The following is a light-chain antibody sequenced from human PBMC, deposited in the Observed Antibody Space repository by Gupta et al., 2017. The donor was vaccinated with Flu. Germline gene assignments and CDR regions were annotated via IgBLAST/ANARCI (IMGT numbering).Light chain of an antibody. Sequence: DIQLTQSPSFLSASVGDRVAMTCRASQAISPSLAWYQQKAGEGPKLLIYAVSTLHTAVPSRFSGSGSGTEFTLTISSLQPEDFGIYYCLQFEPYPVTFGAGTKVEIK. CDR1: QAISPS. CDR2: AVS. J-gene: IGKJ4*01. V-gene: IGKV1-9*01. CDR3: LQFEPYPVT.